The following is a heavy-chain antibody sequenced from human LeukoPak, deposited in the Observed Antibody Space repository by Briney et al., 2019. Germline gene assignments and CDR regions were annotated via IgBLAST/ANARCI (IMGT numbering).Heavy chain of an antibody. D-gene: IGHD2-2*01. CDR1: VSTVTSYY. CDR2: INPSGGST. V-gene: IGHV1-46*01. Sequence: ASVKLSPKPSVSTVTSYYMHWIRQAPAHGLEWMGIINPSGGSTSTAQTSQARVTITKDTSTSTVYMELSSLRSEDTALYNCARDMLVPAAPQINWFYPWGQGTLVTVSS. J-gene: IGHJ5*02. CDR3: ARDMLVPAAPQINWFYP.